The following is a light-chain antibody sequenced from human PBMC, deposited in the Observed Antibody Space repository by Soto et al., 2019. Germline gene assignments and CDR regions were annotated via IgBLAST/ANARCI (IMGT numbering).Light chain of an antibody. CDR2: GAS. CDR1: QSISSNY. J-gene: IGKJ3*01. CDR3: QQYGDSFT. V-gene: IGKV3-20*01. Sequence: EIVLTQSPDTLSLSPGERATLSCRASQSISSNYLAWYQQRPGQPPRLLIYGASSRASGIADRFSGSGSGTDFPLTISILEPEDFAVYYCQQYGDSFTFGPGTKVDIK.